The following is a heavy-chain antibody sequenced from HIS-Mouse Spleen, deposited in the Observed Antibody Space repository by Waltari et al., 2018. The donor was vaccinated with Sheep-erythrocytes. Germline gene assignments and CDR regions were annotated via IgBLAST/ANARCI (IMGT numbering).Heavy chain of an antibody. V-gene: IGHV1-8*01. D-gene: IGHD6-13*01. CDR2: MNPQRGNN. J-gene: IGHJ5*02. Sequence: QVQLVQSGAEVKKPGASVKVSCKASGYTFTSYDINWVRQATGQGLEWMGWMNPQRGNNSYAQKCQGRVTMTRNTSISTAYMELSSLRSEDTAVYYCARGIAAAGTDWFDPWGQGTLVTVSS. CDR1: GYTFTSYD. CDR3: ARGIAAAGTDWFDP.